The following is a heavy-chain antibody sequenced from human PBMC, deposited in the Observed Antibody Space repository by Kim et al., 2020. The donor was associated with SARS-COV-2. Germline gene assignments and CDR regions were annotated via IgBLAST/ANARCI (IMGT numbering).Heavy chain of an antibody. V-gene: IGHV3-43*02. J-gene: IGHJ6*02. Sequence: GGSLRLSCAASGITFDDYAMHWVRQAPGKGLEWVSLISGDGGSIYYADSVKGRFTVSRDNSKNSLYLQMNSLRTEDAAIYYCAKENGLITAPTLDYAMDVWGQGTTVTVSS. D-gene: IGHD5-18*01. CDR2: ISGDGGSI. CDR1: GITFDDYA. CDR3: AKENGLITAPTLDYAMDV.